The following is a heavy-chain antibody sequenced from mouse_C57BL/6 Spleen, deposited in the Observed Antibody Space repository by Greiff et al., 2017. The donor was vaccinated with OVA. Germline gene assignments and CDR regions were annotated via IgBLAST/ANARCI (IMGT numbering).Heavy chain of an antibody. CDR2: IYPGDGDT. D-gene: IGHD2-12*01. J-gene: IGHJ2*01. V-gene: IGHV1-82*01. Sequence: VKLMESGPELVKPGASVKISCKASGYAFSSSWMNWVKQRPGKGLEWIGRIYPGDGDTNYNGKFKGKATLTADKSSSTAYMQLSSLTSEDSAVYFCARMESNDPGWGQGTTLTVSS. CDR3: ARMESNDPG. CDR1: GYAFSSSW.